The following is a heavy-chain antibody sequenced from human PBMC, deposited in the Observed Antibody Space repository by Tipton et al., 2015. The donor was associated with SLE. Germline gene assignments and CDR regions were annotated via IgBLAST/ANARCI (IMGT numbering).Heavy chain of an antibody. V-gene: IGHV3-53*05. D-gene: IGHD2-15*01. CDR3: ARSSGGWFYDAFDI. CDR2: LYSGGST. Sequence: AVSGFTVSDKYMNWFRQAPGEGLEWVSILYSGGSTYYKESVEGRFTISRDNSKNTLFLQMNNLRPDDTAVYFCARSSGGWFYDAFDIWGQGTLVTVS. CDR1: GFTVSDKY. J-gene: IGHJ3*02.